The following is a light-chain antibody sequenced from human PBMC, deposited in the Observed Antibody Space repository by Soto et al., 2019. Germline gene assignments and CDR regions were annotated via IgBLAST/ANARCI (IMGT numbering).Light chain of an antibody. CDR3: QESYSTPLT. J-gene: IGKJ4*01. CDR2: AAS. CDR1: QSISSY. V-gene: IGKV1-39*01. Sequence: DIQMTQYRNSLSAAVGDRVTITCRASQSISSYLNWYQQKPGKAPKLLIYAASSLQSGVPSRFSGSGSGTDFTLTISCLQPEDFAIYYCQESYSTPLTFGGGTKV.